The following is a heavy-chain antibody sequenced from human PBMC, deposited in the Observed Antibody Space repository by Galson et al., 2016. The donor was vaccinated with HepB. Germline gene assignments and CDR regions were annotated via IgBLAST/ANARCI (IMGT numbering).Heavy chain of an antibody. CDR2: IYYSGST. J-gene: IGHJ4*02. Sequence: EWIGYIYYSGSTSFNPSLRSRVTMSVDTSKNQFFLKVSSVTAADTGVYFCAREGGYGVSWGQGTLVAVSS. CDR3: AREGGYGVS. V-gene: IGHV4-31*02. D-gene: IGHD4-17*01.